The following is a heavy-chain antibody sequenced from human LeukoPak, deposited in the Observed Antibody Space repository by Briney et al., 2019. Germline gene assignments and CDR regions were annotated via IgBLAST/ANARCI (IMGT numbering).Heavy chain of an antibody. J-gene: IGHJ6*03. CDR2: IHSTGNS. D-gene: IGHD5/OR15-5a*01. CDR1: GNSTGGYF. Sequence: PSETLSLTCTVSGNSTGGYFWSWIRQSAGKGLEWIGRIHSTGNSYYSPSLKSRVTMSVDMSRSQFSLTLNSVTAADTAVYYCARFVLRYYYMDVWGKGTTVTVSS. V-gene: IGHV4-4*07. CDR3: ARFVLRYYYMDV.